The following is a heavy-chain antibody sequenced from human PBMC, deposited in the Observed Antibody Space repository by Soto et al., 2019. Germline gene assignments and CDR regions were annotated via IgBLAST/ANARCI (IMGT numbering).Heavy chain of an antibody. J-gene: IGHJ6*02. D-gene: IGHD2-2*01. V-gene: IGHV3-30-3*01. CDR3: ARETRSSNYYGMDV. Sequence: QVQLVESGGGVVQPGRSLRLSCAASGFTFTSYPMHWVRQAPGKGLEWVAVISYDGSNKYNADSVKGRFTISRDKSKNTLYRPMNSLRAEDTAVYYCARETRSSNYYGMDVWGQGTTVTVSS. CDR1: GFTFTSYP. CDR2: ISYDGSNK.